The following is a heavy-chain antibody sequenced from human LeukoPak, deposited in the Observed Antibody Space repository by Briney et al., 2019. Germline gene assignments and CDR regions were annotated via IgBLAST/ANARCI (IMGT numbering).Heavy chain of an antibody. Sequence: SQTLSLTCTVSGGSINSGSYYWSWIRQPAGKGLEWIGRIYTSGSTNYNPSLKSRVTISVDTSKNQFSLKLSSVTAADTAVYYCAIISSCYSCYGDANDAFDIWGQGTMVTVSS. CDR1: GGSINSGSYY. CDR3: AIISSCYSCYGDANDAFDI. CDR2: IYTSGST. V-gene: IGHV4-61*02. D-gene: IGHD2-15*01. J-gene: IGHJ3*02.